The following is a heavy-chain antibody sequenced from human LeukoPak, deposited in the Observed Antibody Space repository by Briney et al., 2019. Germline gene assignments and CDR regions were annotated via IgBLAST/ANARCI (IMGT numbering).Heavy chain of an antibody. Sequence: GGSLRLSCAASGFTVSSNYMSWVRQAPGKGLEWVSVIYSGGSTYYADSVKGRFTISRHNSKNTLYLQMNSLRAEDTAVYYCARFGSIAARPADAFDIWGQGTMVTVSS. V-gene: IGHV3-53*04. CDR2: IYSGGST. D-gene: IGHD6-6*01. CDR3: ARFGSIAARPADAFDI. J-gene: IGHJ3*02. CDR1: GFTVSSNY.